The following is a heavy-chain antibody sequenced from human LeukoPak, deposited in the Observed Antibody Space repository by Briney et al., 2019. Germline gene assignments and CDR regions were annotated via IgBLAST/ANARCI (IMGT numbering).Heavy chain of an antibody. CDR2: IKEDGSEK. V-gene: IGHV3-7*01. D-gene: IGHD4-17*01. CDR1: GFTFSGYW. CDR3: GRGHYGDYA. J-gene: IGHJ5*02. Sequence: GGSLRLSCGASGFTFSGYWMSWVRQAPGKGLECVANIKEDGSEKFYVDSVKGRFTISRDNAENSLFLQMNSLRAEDTAVYYCGRGHYGDYAWGQGTLVTVSS.